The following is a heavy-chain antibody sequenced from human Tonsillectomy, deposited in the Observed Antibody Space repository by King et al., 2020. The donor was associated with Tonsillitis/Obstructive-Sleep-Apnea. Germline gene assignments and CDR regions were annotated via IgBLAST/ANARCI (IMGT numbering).Heavy chain of an antibody. CDR1: GFTFSNYW. CDR3: AREIDCVDY. J-gene: IGHJ4*02. V-gene: IGHV3-74*01. Sequence: VQLVESGGGLVRPGGSLRLSCAASGFTFSNYWMHWVRQVPGKGLVWVSHINRDGTFIHYADSVKGRFTISRDNAMNTLYLQMDSLRAEDTAVYYCAREIDCVDYWGQGTLVTVSS. D-gene: IGHD2-21*02. CDR2: INRDGTFI.